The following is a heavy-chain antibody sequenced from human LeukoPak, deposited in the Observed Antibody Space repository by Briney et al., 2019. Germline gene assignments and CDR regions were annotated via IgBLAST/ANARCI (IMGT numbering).Heavy chain of an antibody. J-gene: IGHJ4*02. CDR2: INHSGRT. CDR3: AIVVAASGLDY. D-gene: IGHD2-15*01. CDR1: GGSFSGYY. V-gene: IGHV4-34*01. Sequence: SETLSLTCAVYGGSFSGYYWSWIRQPPGKGVEWVGEINHSGRTNYKPSLKSRVTISEDKSKNQFSGKLSSVTAADTAVYYCAIVVAASGLDYWGQGTLVTVSS.